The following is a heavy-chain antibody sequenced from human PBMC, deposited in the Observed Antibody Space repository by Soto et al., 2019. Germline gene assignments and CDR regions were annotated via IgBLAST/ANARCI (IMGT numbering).Heavy chain of an antibody. D-gene: IGHD3-10*01. CDR3: ARTRVTLVGLTLDDTYFDP. Sequence: QVQLQASGPGLVKPSQTLSLICTVSGGSISTGDFSWSWIRQHPGKGLEWIGDMYHSGSPYYNPSLKRLLSLSFDPSTRQCSLSLISVTAADTAVYDCARTRVTLVGLTLDDTYFDPLGQGTLVTVSS. V-gene: IGHV4-31*01. J-gene: IGHJ5*02. CDR2: MYHSGSP. CDR1: GGSISTGDFS.